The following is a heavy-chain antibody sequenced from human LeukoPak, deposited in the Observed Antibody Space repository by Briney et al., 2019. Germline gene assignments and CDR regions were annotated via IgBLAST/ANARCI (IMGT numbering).Heavy chain of an antibody. CDR2: ISGSGGNT. V-gene: IGHV3-23*01. Sequence: GGSLRLSCAASGFTFGSYAMTWVRQAPGKGLEWVSAISGSGGNTYYADSVKGRFTISRDNSKNTLYLQMNSLRAEDTAVYYCAKHIRFLEWLFPRDAFDIWGQGTMVTVSS. CDR3: AKHIRFLEWLFPRDAFDI. D-gene: IGHD3-3*01. CDR1: GFTFGSYA. J-gene: IGHJ3*02.